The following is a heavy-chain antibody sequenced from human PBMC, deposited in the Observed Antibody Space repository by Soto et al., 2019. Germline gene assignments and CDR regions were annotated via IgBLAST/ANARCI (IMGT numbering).Heavy chain of an antibody. D-gene: IGHD3-10*01. CDR1: GGSFSGYY. CDR2: INHSGST. J-gene: IGHJ5*02. V-gene: IGHV4-34*01. Sequence: SETLSLTCAVYGGSFSGYYWSWIRQPPGKGLEWIGEINHSGSTNYNPSLKSRVTISVDTSKNQFSLKLSSVTAADTAVYYCARGRYYYGSGSYPNWFDPCGQRTLVTVSS. CDR3: ARGRYYYGSGSYPNWFDP.